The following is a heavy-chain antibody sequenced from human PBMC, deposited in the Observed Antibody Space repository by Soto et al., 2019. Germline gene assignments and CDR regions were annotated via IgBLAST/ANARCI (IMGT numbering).Heavy chain of an antibody. D-gene: IGHD1-26*01. Sequence: PGGSLRLSCAASGFTFSSYAMSWVRQAPGKGLEWVSAISGSGGSTYYADSVKGRFTISRDNAKNSLYLQMNSLRDEDTAVYYCARVRGSYPLYYFDYWGQGTLVTVSS. J-gene: IGHJ4*02. V-gene: IGHV3-23*01. CDR3: ARVRGSYPLYYFDY. CDR1: GFTFSSYA. CDR2: ISGSGGST.